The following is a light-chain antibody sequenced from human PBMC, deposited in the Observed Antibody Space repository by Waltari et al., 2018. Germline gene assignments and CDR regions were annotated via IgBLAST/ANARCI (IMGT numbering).Light chain of an antibody. J-gene: IGKJ4*01. V-gene: IGKV3-11*01. CDR2: HAS. CDR1: QSVSNF. CDR3: QQRANWPPLT. Sequence: EIVLTQSPATLALSPGERATLSCRASQSVSNFLAWYQQKPGQAPRLLIYHASKRATAIPDRFSGRGSGTDFTLTISSLEPGDSAVYYCQQRANWPPLTFGGGTRVEI.